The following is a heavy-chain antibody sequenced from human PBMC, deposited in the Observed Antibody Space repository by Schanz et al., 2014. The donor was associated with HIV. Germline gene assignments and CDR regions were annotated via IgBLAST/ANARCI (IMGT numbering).Heavy chain of an antibody. J-gene: IGHJ4*02. CDR2: IKTDGTEK. D-gene: IGHD6-13*01. Sequence: EVQLLESGGGLVQPGGSLRLSCEASGFTFSNYAMSWVRQAPGKGLEWMASIKTDGTEKYYVDSVKGRFTISRDNAKNSMFLQMNSLRGEDTAVYYCAREKDLGYSSTLGFWGQGTLVTVSS. CDR3: AREKDLGYSSTLGF. CDR1: GFTFSNYA. V-gene: IGHV3-7*03.